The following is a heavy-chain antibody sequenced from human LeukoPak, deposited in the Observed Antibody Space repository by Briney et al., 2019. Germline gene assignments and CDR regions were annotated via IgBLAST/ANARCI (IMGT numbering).Heavy chain of an antibody. CDR1: GFTFSSYG. CDR3: AKGGVTRSSWYFDY. Sequence: GRSLRLSCAASGFTFSSYGMHWVRQAPGKGLEWVAVISYDGSNKYYADSVKGRFTISRDNSKNTLYLQMNSLRAEDTAVYYCAKGGVTRSSWYFDYWGQGTLVTVSS. J-gene: IGHJ4*02. D-gene: IGHD6-13*01. CDR2: ISYDGSNK. V-gene: IGHV3-30*18.